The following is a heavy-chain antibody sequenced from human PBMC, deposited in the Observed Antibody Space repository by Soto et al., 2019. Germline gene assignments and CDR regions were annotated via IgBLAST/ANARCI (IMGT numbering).Heavy chain of an antibody. V-gene: IGHV3-33*01. Sequence: GGSLRLSCAASGFTFSSYGMHWVRQAPGKGLEWVAVIWYDGSNKYYADSVKGRFTISRDNSKNTLYLQMNSLRAEDTAVYYCAREPIAGYKYYYGMDVWGQGTTVTVSS. CDR3: AREPIAGYKYYYGMDV. CDR1: GFTFSSYG. CDR2: IWYDGSNK. J-gene: IGHJ6*02.